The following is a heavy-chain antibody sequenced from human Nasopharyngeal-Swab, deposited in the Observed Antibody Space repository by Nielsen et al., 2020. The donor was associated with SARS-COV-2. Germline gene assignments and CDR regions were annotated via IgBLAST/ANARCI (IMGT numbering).Heavy chain of an antibody. CDR2: IYHSGST. V-gene: IGHV4-30-2*01. Sequence: WIRQPPGKGPEWIGYIYHSGSTYYNPSLKSRVTISVDRSKNQFSLKLSSVTAADTAVYYCARATAVAGTDYWGQGTLVTVSS. D-gene: IGHD6-19*01. CDR3: ARATAVAGTDY. J-gene: IGHJ4*02.